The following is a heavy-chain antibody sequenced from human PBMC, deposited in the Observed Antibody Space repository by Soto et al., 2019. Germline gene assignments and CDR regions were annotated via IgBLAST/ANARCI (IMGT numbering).Heavy chain of an antibody. J-gene: IGHJ4*02. CDR1: GYTFTIYG. D-gene: IGHD3-3*01. CDR2: ISAYNGNT. V-gene: IGHV1-18*01. CDR3: ATGPHIFGVVIIDRERWDY. Sequence: ASVKVSCKASGYTFTIYGISWVLQAPGQGLEWMGWISAYNGNTNYAQRLQGRVTMTTDTSTSTAYMELRSLRSEDTAVYYCATGPHIFGVVIIDRERWDYWGQGTLVLVSS.